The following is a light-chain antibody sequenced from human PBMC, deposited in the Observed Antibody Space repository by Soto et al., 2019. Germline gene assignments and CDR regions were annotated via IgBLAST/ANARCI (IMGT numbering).Light chain of an antibody. Sequence: DIQMTQSPSPLSASVGDRVTITCRSSQSLNSLLAWYQQKPGRAPKLLIYDASTLESGVPSRFSGSGSGTEFTLTISSLQTEDFATYYCQQYNSYSSWTLGQGTKVDIK. CDR1: QSLNSL. CDR3: QQYNSYSSWT. V-gene: IGKV1-5*01. J-gene: IGKJ1*01. CDR2: DAS.